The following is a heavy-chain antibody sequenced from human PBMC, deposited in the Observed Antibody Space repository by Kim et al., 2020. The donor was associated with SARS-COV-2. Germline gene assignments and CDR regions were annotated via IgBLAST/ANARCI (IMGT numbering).Heavy chain of an antibody. Sequence: SPSLKSRVTISVDTSKNQFALKLGSVTAADTAVYYCAREADGAYGWFDPWGQGTLVTVSS. D-gene: IGHD4-17*01. CDR3: AREADGAYGWFDP. J-gene: IGHJ5*02. V-gene: IGHV4-59*01.